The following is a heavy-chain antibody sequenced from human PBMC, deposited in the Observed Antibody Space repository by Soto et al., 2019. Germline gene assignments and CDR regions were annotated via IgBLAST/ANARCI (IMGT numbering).Heavy chain of an antibody. CDR2: IYHSGST. Sequence: SETLSLTCAVSGGSISSSNWWSWVRQPPGKGLEWIGEIYHSGSTNYNPSLKSRVTISVDKSKNQFSLKLSSVTAADTAVYYCASRGGVLEWLLFKSGGVDLYYFDDWGQGTLVTVSS. CDR3: ASRGGVLEWLLFKSGGVDLYYFDD. D-gene: IGHD3-3*01. J-gene: IGHJ4*02. V-gene: IGHV4-4*02. CDR1: GGSISSSNW.